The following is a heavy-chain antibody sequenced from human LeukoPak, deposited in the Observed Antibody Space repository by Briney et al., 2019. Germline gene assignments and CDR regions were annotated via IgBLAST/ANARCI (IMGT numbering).Heavy chain of an antibody. J-gene: IGHJ4*02. CDR1: GGTFISYA. Sequence: SVKVSCKASGGTFISYAISWVRQAPGQGLEWMGGIIPIFGTANYAQKFQGRVTITADESTSTAYMELSSLRSEDTAVYYCAREGRMFVAGAFDYWGQGTLVTVSS. V-gene: IGHV1-69*13. CDR2: IIPIFGTA. D-gene: IGHD6-19*01. CDR3: AREGRMFVAGAFDY.